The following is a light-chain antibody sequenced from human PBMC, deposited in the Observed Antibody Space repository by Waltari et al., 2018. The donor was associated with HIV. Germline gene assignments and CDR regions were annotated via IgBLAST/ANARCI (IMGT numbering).Light chain of an antibody. Sequence: NFMLAQPHSVSESPGKTVTISCTGSSGSIASNYVQWYQQRPGSAPTTVIYEDNQRPSGVPDRFSCSIDSSSNSASLTISGLKTEDEADYYCQSYYSSNHWVFGGGTKLTVL. CDR2: EDN. J-gene: IGLJ3*02. CDR3: QSYYSSNHWV. CDR1: SGSIASNY. V-gene: IGLV6-57*02.